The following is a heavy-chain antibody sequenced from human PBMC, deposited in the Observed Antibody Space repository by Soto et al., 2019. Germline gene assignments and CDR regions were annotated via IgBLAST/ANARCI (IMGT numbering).Heavy chain of an antibody. CDR1: GGSISSSNW. V-gene: IGHV4-4*02. J-gene: IGHJ5*02. D-gene: IGHD3-9*01. Sequence: KPSETLSLTCAVSGGSISSSNWWSWVRQPPGKGLEWIGEIYHSGSTNYNPSLKSRVTISVDKSKNQFSLKLSSVTAADTAVYYCARAQGRYFDWSRNWFDPWGQGTLVTVSS. CDR2: IYHSGST. CDR3: ARAQGRYFDWSRNWFDP.